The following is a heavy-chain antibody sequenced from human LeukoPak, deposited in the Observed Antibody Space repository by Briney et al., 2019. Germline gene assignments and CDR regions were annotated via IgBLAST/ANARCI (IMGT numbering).Heavy chain of an antibody. D-gene: IGHD6-19*01. CDR1: GYTFTGYY. J-gene: IGHJ4*02. CDR3: ARLTSSGWYYFDY. Sequence: ASVKVSCKASGYTFTGYYMHWVRQAPGRGLEWMGWINPNSGGTNSAQKFQDRVTMTRDTSISTAYMELSRLASDDTAVYYCARLTSSGWYYFDYWGQGTLVTVSS. CDR2: INPNSGGT. V-gene: IGHV1-2*02.